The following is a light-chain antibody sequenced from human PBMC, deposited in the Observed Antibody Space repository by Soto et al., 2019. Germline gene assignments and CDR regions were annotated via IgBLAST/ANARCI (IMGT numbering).Light chain of an antibody. J-gene: IGKJ4*01. Sequence: EIVLTQSPGTLSSSPGERITLSCRASQSVSSNYLAWYQQKPGQAPRLLIYGTSNRATGIPDRFSGSGSGTDFTLTITRLEPEDSAMYYCQQYAYSPLNFGGGTKVDIK. CDR1: QSVSSNY. CDR3: QQYAYSPLN. V-gene: IGKV3-20*01. CDR2: GTS.